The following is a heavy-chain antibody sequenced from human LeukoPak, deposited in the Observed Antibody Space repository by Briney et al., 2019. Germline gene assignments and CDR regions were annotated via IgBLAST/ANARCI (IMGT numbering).Heavy chain of an antibody. CDR1: GGSISSGSYY. J-gene: IGHJ6*03. CDR3: ARDHAYLWDPDYYYYMDV. D-gene: IGHD1-26*01. Sequence: SETLSLTCTVSGGSISSGSYYWSWIRQPAGKGLEWIGRIYTSGSTNYNPSLKSRVTISVDTSKNQFSLKLSSVTAADTAVYYCARDHAYLWDPDYYYYMDVWGKGTTVTVSS. CDR2: IYTSGST. V-gene: IGHV4-61*02.